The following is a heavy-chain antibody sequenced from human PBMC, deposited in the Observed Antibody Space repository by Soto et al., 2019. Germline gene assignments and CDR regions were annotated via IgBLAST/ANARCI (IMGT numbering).Heavy chain of an antibody. CDR3: AREGHRKNPKRPIYYYYYGMDV. V-gene: IGHV6-1*01. Sequence: SPTLSLTCAISGDSVSSNSAAWNWIRQSPSRGLEWLGRTYYRSKWYNDYAVSVKSRITINPDTSKNQFSLQLNSVTPEDTAVYYCAREGHRKNPKRPIYYYYYGMDVWGQGTTVTVSS. D-gene: IGHD1-1*01. CDR2: TYYRSKWYN. J-gene: IGHJ6*02. CDR1: GDSVSSNSAA.